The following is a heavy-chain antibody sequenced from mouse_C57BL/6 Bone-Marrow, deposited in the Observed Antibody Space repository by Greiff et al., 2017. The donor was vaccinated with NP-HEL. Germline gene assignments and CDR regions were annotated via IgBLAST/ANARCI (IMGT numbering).Heavy chain of an antibody. V-gene: IGHV14-3*01. D-gene: IGHD1-1*01. CDR1: GFNIKNTY. CDR3: ASRDYYGSIAMDY. J-gene: IGHJ4*01. CDR2: IDPANGNT. Sequence: LVESVAELVRPGASVKLSCTASGFNIKNTYMHWVKQRPEQGLEWIGRIDPANGNTKYAPKFQGKATITADTSSNTAYLQLSSLTSEDTAIYYCASRDYYGSIAMDYWGQGTSVTVSS.